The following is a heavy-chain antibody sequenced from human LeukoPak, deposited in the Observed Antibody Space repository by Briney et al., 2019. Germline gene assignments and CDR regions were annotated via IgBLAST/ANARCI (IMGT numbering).Heavy chain of an antibody. V-gene: IGHV4-4*07. CDR2: IYTSGST. J-gene: IGHJ5*02. CDR1: GGSISRYS. D-gene: IGHD3-9*01. Sequence: SETLSLTCSVSGGSISRYSWSWIRQPAGKGLEWIGRIYTSGSTNYNPSLKSRVTMPVDTSKNQFSLKLSSVTAADTAVYYCAREYFGSSDPWGQGTLVTVSS. CDR3: AREYFGSSDP.